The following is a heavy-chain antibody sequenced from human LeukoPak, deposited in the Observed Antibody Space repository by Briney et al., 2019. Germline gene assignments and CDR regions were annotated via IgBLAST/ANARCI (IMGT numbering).Heavy chain of an antibody. CDR1: GGSISSYS. D-gene: IGHD2-15*01. CDR3: ATHPPKVCTGGSCTDY. CDR2: IYYSGST. Sequence: PSETLSLTCTVSGGSISSYSWSWIRQPPGKGLEWIGYIYYSGSTNYNPSLKSRVTISVDMSKNQFSLRLSSVTAADTAVYYCATHPPKVCTGGSCTDYWGQGTLVTVSS. J-gene: IGHJ4*02. V-gene: IGHV4-59*01.